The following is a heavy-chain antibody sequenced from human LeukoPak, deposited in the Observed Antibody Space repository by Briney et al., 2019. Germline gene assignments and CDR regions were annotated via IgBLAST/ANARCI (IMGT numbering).Heavy chain of an antibody. CDR2: IIPILGIA. CDR1: GGTFSSYA. CDR3: ARENVDTAMVTMAFDI. V-gene: IGHV1-69*04. J-gene: IGHJ3*02. D-gene: IGHD5-18*01. Sequence: ASVKVSCKASGGTFSSYAISWVRQAPGQGLEWMGRIIPILGIANYAQKFQGRVTITADKFTSTAYMELSSLRSEDTAVYYCARENVDTAMVTMAFDIWGQGTMVTVSS.